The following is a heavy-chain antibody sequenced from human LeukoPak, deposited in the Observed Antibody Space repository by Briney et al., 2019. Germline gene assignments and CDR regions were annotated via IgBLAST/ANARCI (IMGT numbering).Heavy chain of an antibody. D-gene: IGHD2-2*01. CDR3: AREWYQLLPGGNWFDP. CDR2: INTNTGNP. V-gene: IGHV7-4-1*02. Sequence: ASVKVSCKASGYTFTSYAMNWVRQAPGQGLEWMGWINTNTGNPTYAQGFTGRFVFSLDTSVSTAYLQISSLKAEDTAVYYCAREWYQLLPGGNWFDPWGQGTLVTVSS. J-gene: IGHJ5*02. CDR1: GYTFTSYA.